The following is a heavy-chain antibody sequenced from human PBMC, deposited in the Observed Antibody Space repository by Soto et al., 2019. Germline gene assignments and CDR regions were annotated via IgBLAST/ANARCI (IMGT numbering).Heavy chain of an antibody. D-gene: IGHD5-12*01. CDR2: INHSGST. J-gene: IGHJ4*02. V-gene: IGHV4-34*01. CDR3: ARGKWLRSSLDY. CDR1: GGSFSGYY. Sequence: PSEPLSLTCAVYGGSFSGYYWSWIRQPPGKGLEWIGEINHSGSTNYNPSLKSRVTISVDTSKNQFSLKLSSVTAADTAVYYCARGKWLRSSLDYWGQGTLVTVSS.